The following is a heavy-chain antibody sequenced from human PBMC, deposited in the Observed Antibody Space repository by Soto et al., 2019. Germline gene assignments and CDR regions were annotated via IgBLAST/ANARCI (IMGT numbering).Heavy chain of an antibody. D-gene: IGHD3-9*01. Sequence: PGGSLRLSCAASGFTFSSYSMNWVRQAPGKGLEWVSYISSSSSTIYYADSVKGRFTISRDNAKNSLYLQMNSLRAEDTAVYYCARGNYDILTGYYPHYFDYWGQGTLVTVSS. J-gene: IGHJ4*02. CDR2: ISSSSSTI. CDR1: GFTFSSYS. V-gene: IGHV3-48*01. CDR3: ARGNYDILTGYYPHYFDY.